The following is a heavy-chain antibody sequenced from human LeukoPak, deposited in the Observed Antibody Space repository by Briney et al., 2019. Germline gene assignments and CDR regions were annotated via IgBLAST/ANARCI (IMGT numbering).Heavy chain of an antibody. CDR1: GFTFSSYA. V-gene: IGHV3-23*01. CDR3: AKAPPRDYCSGGSCNHYYFDY. J-gene: IGHJ4*02. CDR2: ISGSGGST. D-gene: IGHD2-15*01. Sequence: QTGGSLRLSCAASGFTFSSYAMSWVRQAPGKGLEWVSAISGSGGSTYYADSVKGRFTISRDNSKNTLYLQMNSLRAEDTAVYYCAKAPPRDYCSGGSCNHYYFDYWGQGTLVTVSS.